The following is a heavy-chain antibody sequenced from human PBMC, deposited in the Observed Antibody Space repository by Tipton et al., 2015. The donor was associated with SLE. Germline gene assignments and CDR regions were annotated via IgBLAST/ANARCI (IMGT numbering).Heavy chain of an antibody. CDR2: ISYDGSNK. Sequence: SLRLSCAASGFTFSNYAMHWVRQAPSKGLEWVAVISYDGSNKYYADSVKGRFTISRDISKSTLYLQMNSLRAEDTAVYYCAGELLDYFDYWGQGTLVTVSS. CDR1: GFTFSNYA. J-gene: IGHJ4*02. CDR3: AGELLDYFDY. D-gene: IGHD2/OR15-2a*01. V-gene: IGHV3-30*04.